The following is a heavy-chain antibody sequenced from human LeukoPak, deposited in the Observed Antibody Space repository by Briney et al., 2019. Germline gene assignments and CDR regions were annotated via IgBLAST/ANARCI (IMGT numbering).Heavy chain of an antibody. Sequence: GGSLRRSCAASEFTVTSKYMSWVRQAPGKGLEWVSTIYSAGTTYYADSVKGRFTISRDNSKNTLYLQMDSLRVEDTAVYYCARGGSNWYNAYFDYWGQGTLVTVSS. CDR1: EFTVTSKY. J-gene: IGHJ4*02. CDR3: ARGGSNWYNAYFDY. CDR2: IYSAGTT. V-gene: IGHV3-53*01. D-gene: IGHD1/OR15-1a*01.